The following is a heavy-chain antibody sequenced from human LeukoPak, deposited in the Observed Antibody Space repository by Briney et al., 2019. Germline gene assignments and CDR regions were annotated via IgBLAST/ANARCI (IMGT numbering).Heavy chain of an antibody. CDR3: TTRVAGVAALDFDY. CDR1: GFTFSNAW. Sequence: GGSLRLSCAASGFTFSNAWMSWVRQAPGKGLEWVGRIKSKTDGGTTDYAAPVKGRFTISRDDSKNTLYLRMNSLKTEDTAVYYCTTRVAGVAALDFDYWGQGTLVTVSS. V-gene: IGHV3-15*01. CDR2: IKSKTDGGTT. D-gene: IGHD6-19*01. J-gene: IGHJ4*02.